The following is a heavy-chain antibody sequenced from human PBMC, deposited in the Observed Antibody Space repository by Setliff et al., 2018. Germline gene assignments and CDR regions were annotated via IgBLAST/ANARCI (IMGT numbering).Heavy chain of an antibody. CDR2: IYTSGST. V-gene: IGHV4-61*09. CDR3: ATNPYQLLNFDY. Sequence: SETLSLTCTVSGGSISSGSYYWSWIRQPAGKGLEWIGHIYTSGSTNYNPSLKSRVTISVDTSKNQFSLKLSSVTTADTAVYYCATNPYQLLNFDYWGQGTLVTVSS. J-gene: IGHJ4*02. CDR1: GGSISSGSYY. D-gene: IGHD2-2*01.